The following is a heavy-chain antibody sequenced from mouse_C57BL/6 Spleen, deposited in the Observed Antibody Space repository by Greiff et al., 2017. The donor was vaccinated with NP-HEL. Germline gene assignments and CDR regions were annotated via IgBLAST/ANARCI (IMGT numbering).Heavy chain of an antibody. V-gene: IGHV5-4*01. D-gene: IGHD3-2*02. J-gene: IGHJ4*01. CDR3: ARGRSGSGYVLYAMDY. Sequence: EVQGVESGGGLVKPGGSLKLSCAASGFTFSSYAMSWVRQTPEKRLEWVATISDGGSYTYYPDNVKGRFTISRDNAKNNLYLQMSHLKSEDTAMYYCARGRSGSGYVLYAMDYWGQGTSVTVSS. CDR2: ISDGGSYT. CDR1: GFTFSSYA.